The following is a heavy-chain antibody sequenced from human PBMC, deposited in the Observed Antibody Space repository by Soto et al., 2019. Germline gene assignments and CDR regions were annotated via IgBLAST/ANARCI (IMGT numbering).Heavy chain of an antibody. D-gene: IGHD3-10*01. CDR2: IYYDGST. V-gene: IGHV4-39*01. Sequence: QLQLRESGPGLVKPSETLSLTCTVSGGSISSSSYYWGWIRQPPGKGLEWIGSIYYDGSTYYNPSLKSRVDISVDTSKSQLSLKLSSVTAAATAMYYCARQYYYGSGSYYPYFFDYWGQGTLVTVSS. CDR3: ARQYYYGSGSYYPYFFDY. J-gene: IGHJ4*02. CDR1: GGSISSSSYY.